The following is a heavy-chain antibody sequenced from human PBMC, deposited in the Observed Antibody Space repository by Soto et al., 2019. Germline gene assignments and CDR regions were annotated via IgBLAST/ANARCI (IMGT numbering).Heavy chain of an antibody. V-gene: IGHV1-18*04. CDR2: ISGYNGNT. CDR3: ARDRASGSLLGLFDY. Sequence: QVQLVQSGAEVTKPGASVKVSCKASGYTFTNYGISWVRQAPGQGLEWMGWISGYNGNTNYAQKLQGRVTLTTDTSTNTAYMELRSLRSDDTAVYYCARDRASGSLLGLFDYWGQGTLVTVSS. CDR1: GYTFTNYG. J-gene: IGHJ4*02. D-gene: IGHD1-26*01.